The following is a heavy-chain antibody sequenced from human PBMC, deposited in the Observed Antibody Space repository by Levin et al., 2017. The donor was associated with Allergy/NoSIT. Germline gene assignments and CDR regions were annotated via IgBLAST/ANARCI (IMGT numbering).Heavy chain of an antibody. CDR1: VFSIYTNYC. J-gene: IGHJ2*01. V-gene: IGHV4-4*02. CDR2: VPPGGPV. Sequence: SPPLSLPFFFFVFSIYTNYCWYLFLLALVPFLSLLGAVPPGGPVHSNPSLKRRVLISLDKSKNQFSLILTSLTAADTAVYYCARDHETSGSWHFDLWGRGTLVIVSS. CDR3: ARDHETSGSWHFDL. D-gene: IGHD3-10*01.